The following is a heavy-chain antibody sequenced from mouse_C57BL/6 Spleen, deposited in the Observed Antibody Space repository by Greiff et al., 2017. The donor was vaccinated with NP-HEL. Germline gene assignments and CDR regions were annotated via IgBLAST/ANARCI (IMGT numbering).Heavy chain of an antibody. V-gene: IGHV8-5*01. Sequence: QVQLKESGPGILQPSQTLSLTCSFSGFSLSTSNMGIGWIRQPSGKGLEWLAHIWWNDDKYYNPSLKSRLNIYKDTANNQVFLKITSVDTADTATYYCAQIARHYVSSYAWFAYWGQGTLVTVSA. CDR1: GFSLSTSNMG. D-gene: IGHD1-1*01. CDR3: AQIARHYVSSYAWFAY. J-gene: IGHJ3*01. CDR2: IWWNDDK.